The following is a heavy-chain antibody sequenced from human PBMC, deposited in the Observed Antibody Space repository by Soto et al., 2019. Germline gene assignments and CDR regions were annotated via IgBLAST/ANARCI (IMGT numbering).Heavy chain of an antibody. CDR1: GYSFTSYW. Sequence: GESLKISCKGSGYSFTSYWISWVRQMPGKGLEWMGRIDPSDSYTNYSPSFQGHVTISADKSISTAYLQWSSLKASDTAMYYCARHLGYYYDSSGYFPLGYWGQGTLVTVSS. CDR2: IDPSDSYT. V-gene: IGHV5-10-1*01. J-gene: IGHJ4*02. CDR3: ARHLGYYYDSSGYFPLGY. D-gene: IGHD3-22*01.